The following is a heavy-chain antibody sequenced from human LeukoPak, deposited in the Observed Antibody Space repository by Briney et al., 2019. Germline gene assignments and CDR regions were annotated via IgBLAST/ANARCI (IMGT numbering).Heavy chain of an antibody. CDR2: ISGSGGST. Sequence: GGSLRLSCAASGFTFSSYAMSWVRQAPGKGLEWVSAISGSGGSTYYADSVKGRFTISRDNSKNTLYLQMNSRRAEDTAVYYCAKDLGYIIPATYYYYYGMYVWGQGATVTVSS. J-gene: IGHJ6*02. CDR3: AKDLGYIIPATYYYYYGMYV. V-gene: IGHV3-23*01. CDR1: GFTFSSYA. D-gene: IGHD1-1*01.